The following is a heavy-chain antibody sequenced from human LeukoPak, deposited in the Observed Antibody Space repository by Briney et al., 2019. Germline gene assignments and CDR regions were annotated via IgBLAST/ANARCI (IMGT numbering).Heavy chain of an antibody. CDR1: GGSITCGGYF. V-gene: IGHV4-39*01. D-gene: IGHD1/OR15-1a*01. CDR3: ARPHGSATEPGTRLFDF. CDR2: VYYIGSP. J-gene: IGHJ4*02. Sequence: PSDTLSLTCTVSGGSITCGGYFWGWLRQPPGKGLEWFGTVYYIGSPYYNPSLKSQVTISLDPSKNQLSRKLSSVTAADTAVYYCARPHGSATEPGTRLFDFWGQGTLVTVSS.